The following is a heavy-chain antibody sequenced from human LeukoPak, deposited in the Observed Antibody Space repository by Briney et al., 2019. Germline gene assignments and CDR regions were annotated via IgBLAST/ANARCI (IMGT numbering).Heavy chain of an antibody. CDR3: AKDRRYSYGYAFDY. Sequence: ETLSLTCTVSGGSISSYYWSWVRQAPGKGLEWVLAISGSGGSTYYADSVKGRFTISRDNSKNTLYLQMNSLRAEDTAVYYCAKDRRYSYGYAFDYWGQGTLVTVSS. V-gene: IGHV3-23*01. J-gene: IGHJ4*02. CDR2: ISGSGGST. CDR1: GGSISSYY. D-gene: IGHD5-18*01.